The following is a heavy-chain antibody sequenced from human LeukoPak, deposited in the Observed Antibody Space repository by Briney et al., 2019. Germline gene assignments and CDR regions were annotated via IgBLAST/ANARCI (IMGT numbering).Heavy chain of an antibody. J-gene: IGHJ6*03. CDR3: ASTSRGKYDFWSGYYKVMDV. Sequence: PSETLSLTCAVYGGSFSGYYWSWIRQPPGKGLEWIGEINHSGSTNYNPSLKSRVTISVDTSKNQFSLKLSSVTAADTAVYYCASTSRGKYDFWSGYYKVMDVWGKGTTVTVSS. CDR1: GGSFSGYY. V-gene: IGHV4-34*01. D-gene: IGHD3-3*01. CDR2: INHSGST.